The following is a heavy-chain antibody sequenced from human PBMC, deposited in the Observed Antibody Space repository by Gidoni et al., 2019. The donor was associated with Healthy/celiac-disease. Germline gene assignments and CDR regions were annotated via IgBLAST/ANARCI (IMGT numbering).Heavy chain of an antibody. D-gene: IGHD4-17*01. J-gene: IGHJ4*02. CDR1: GFTFSGSA. CDR3: TRRAVTGN. Sequence: EVQLVESGGGLVQPGGSLKLAGAASGFTFSGSAMHWVRQASGKGLEWVGRIRSKANSYATAYAASVKGRFTISRDDSKNTAYLQMNSLKTEDTAVYYCTRRAVTGNWGQGTLVTVSS. CDR2: IRSKANSYAT. V-gene: IGHV3-73*02.